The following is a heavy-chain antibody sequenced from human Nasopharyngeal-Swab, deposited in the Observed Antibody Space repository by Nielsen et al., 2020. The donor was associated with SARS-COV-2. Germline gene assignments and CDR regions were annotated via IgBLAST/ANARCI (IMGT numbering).Heavy chain of an antibody. J-gene: IGHJ3*02. CDR2: IRSKAYGGTT. V-gene: IGHV3-49*02. Sequence: WIRQPPGKGLEWVGFIRSKAYGGTTEYAASVKGRFTISRDDSKSIAYLQMNSLKTEDTAVYYCTRHIGYCSGGSCYSVDAFDIWGQGAMVTVSS. D-gene: IGHD2-15*01. CDR3: TRHIGYCSGGSCYSVDAFDI.